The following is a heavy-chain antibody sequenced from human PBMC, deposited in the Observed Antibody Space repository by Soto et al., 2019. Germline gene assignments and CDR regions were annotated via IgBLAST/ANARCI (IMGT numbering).Heavy chain of an antibody. CDR2: IYYSGST. J-gene: IGHJ4*02. Sequence: PSETLSLTCTVSGGSISSYYWSWIRQPPGKGLEWIGYIYYSGSTNYNPSLKSRVTISVDTSKNQSSLKLSSVTAADTAVYYCARVGDYVWGSYRYRAFDYWGQGTLVTVSS. CDR3: ARVGDYVWGSYRYRAFDY. CDR1: GGSISSYY. D-gene: IGHD3-16*02. V-gene: IGHV4-59*01.